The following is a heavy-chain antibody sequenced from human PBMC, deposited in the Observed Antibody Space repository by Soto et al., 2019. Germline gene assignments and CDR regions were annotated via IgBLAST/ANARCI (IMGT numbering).Heavy chain of an antibody. CDR3: ASHLLSNSGSTPRSAFDI. D-gene: IGHD3-10*01. CDR2: ISAYNGNT. V-gene: IGHV1-18*01. J-gene: IGHJ3*02. Sequence: ASVKVSCKASGYTFTSYGISWVRQAPGQGLEWMGWISAYNGNTNYAQKLQGRVTMTTDTSTSTAYMELRSLRSDDTAVYYCASHLLSNSGSTPRSAFDIWGQGTMVTVSS. CDR1: GYTFTSYG.